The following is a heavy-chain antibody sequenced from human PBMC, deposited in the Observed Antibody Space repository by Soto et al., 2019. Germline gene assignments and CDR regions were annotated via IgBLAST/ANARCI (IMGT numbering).Heavy chain of an antibody. CDR2: INPNSGGT. J-gene: IGHJ3*02. Sequence: ASVKVSCKASGYTFTGYYMHWVRQAPGQGLEWMGWINPNSGGTNYAQKFQGRFTISRDNSKNTLFLQMNSLRNDDTAVYYCAKEFQLDVHAFDIWGQGTMVTVSS. V-gene: IGHV1-2*02. CDR3: AKEFQLDVHAFDI. D-gene: IGHD3-3*01. CDR1: GYTFTGYY.